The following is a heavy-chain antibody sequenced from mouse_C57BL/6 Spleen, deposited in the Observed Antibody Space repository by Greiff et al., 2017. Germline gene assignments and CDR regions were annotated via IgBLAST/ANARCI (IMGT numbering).Heavy chain of an antibody. CDR1: GFTFSDYG. D-gene: IGHD2-12*01. V-gene: IGHV5-17*01. Sequence: EVKLVESGGGLVKPGGSLKLSCAASGFTFSDYGMHWVRQAPEKGLEWVAYISSGSSTIYYADTVQGRFTISRDNAKNTLFLQMTSLRSGDTAMYYCAKRGEYDGAWFAYWGQGTLVTVSA. CDR2: ISSGSSTI. CDR3: AKRGEYDGAWFAY. J-gene: IGHJ3*01.